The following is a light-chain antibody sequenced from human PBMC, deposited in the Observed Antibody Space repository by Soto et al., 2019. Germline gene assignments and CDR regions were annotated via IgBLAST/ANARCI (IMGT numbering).Light chain of an antibody. CDR3: QQYGNVPKT. CDR2: VAS. Sequence: DIQMTQSPSSLSASVGERVTITCQASQDISNYLNWYQQKPGKAPKLLIYVASNLGTGVPSRFSGSGSVTDFTFTISSLQPEDIATYYCQQYGNVPKTFGQGTKVEIK. CDR1: QDISNY. J-gene: IGKJ1*01. V-gene: IGKV1-33*01.